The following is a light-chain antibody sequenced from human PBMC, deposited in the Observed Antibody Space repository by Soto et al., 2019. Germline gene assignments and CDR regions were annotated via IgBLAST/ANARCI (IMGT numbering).Light chain of an antibody. CDR3: QQSYSAPPT. V-gene: IGKV1-39*01. Sequence: DIQMTQSPSSLSASVGDRVTIACRASQGISSFLNWYQQRPGKAPKLLISSASRLQSGVTSRFSGSGTGTDFTLTISSLQPEDFATYYCQQSYSAPPTFGQGTKLEV. CDR1: QGISSF. CDR2: SAS. J-gene: IGKJ1*01.